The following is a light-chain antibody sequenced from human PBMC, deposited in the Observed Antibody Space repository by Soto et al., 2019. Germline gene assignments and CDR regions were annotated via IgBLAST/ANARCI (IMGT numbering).Light chain of an antibody. V-gene: IGLV1-47*01. Sequence: QSVLTQPPSASGTPGQTVTMSCSGSTSNIGSNTVTWYQQFPGSAPKVLIYRNNQRPSGAPDRFSGSKSGTSASLAIRGLRSDDEADYYCATWDDSLSAWVFGGGTKLTVL. J-gene: IGLJ3*02. CDR2: RNN. CDR1: TSNIGSNT. CDR3: ATWDDSLSAWV.